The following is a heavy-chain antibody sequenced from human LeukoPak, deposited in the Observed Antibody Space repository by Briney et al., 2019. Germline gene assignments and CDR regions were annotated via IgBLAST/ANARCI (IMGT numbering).Heavy chain of an antibody. V-gene: IGHV3-48*04. J-gene: IGHJ4*02. CDR1: GFTFTTYW. D-gene: IGHD2-15*01. CDR2: ISSSGSTI. CDR3: AKAPVTSCRGAFCYPFDY. Sequence: GGSLRLSCAASGFTFTTYWMSWVRQLPGKGLEWVSYISSSGSTIYYADSVKGRFTISRDNAKNSLYLQMNSLRAEDAAVYYCAKAPVTSCRGAFCYPFDYWGQGTLVTVSS.